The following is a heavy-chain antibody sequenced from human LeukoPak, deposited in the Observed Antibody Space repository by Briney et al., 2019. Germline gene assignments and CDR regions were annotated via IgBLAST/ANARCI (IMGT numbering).Heavy chain of an antibody. V-gene: IGHV4-59*11. J-gene: IGHJ6*03. Sequence: SETLSLTCTVSGGSISSHYWSWIRQPPGKGLEWIGYIYYSGSTNYNPSLKSRVTISVDTSKNQFSLKLSSVTAADTAVYYCARSSDDYGDYGVDYYYYYYMDVWGKGTTVTVSS. CDR2: IYYSGST. D-gene: IGHD4-17*01. CDR3: ARSSDDYGDYGVDYYYYYYMDV. CDR1: GGSISSHY.